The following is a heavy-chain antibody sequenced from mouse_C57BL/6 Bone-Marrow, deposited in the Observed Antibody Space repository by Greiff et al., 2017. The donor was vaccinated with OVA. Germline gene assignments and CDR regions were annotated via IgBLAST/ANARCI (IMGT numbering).Heavy chain of an antibody. CDR2: ISSGGSYT. CDR1: GFTFSSYG. CDR3: AGDYLWFAY. Sequence: EVKLEESGGDLVKPGGSLTLSCEASGFTFSSYGMSWVRQTPDKRLAWVATISSGGSYTYYTDSVKGRFTISRDNAKNTLYLQMSSLKSEDTAMYSCAGDYLWFAYWGQGTLVTVSA. V-gene: IGHV5-6*02. J-gene: IGHJ3*01. D-gene: IGHD2-4*01.